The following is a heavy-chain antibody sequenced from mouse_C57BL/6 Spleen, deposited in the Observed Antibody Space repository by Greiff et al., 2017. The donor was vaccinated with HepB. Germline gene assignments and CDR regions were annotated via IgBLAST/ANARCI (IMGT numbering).Heavy chain of an antibody. CDR1: GYTFTSYW. Sequence: VQLQQSGAELVMPGASVKLSCKASGYTFTSYWMHWVKQRPGQGLEWIGEIDPSDSYTNYNQKFKGKSTLTVDKSSSTAYMQLSSLPSEDSAVYYCARGGNSFDYWGQGTTLTVSS. V-gene: IGHV1-69*01. CDR2: IDPSDSYT. CDR3: ARGGNSFDY. J-gene: IGHJ2*01.